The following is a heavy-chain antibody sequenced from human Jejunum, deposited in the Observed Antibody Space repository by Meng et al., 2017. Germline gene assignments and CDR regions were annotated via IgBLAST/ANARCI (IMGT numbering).Heavy chain of an antibody. V-gene: IGHV3-72*01. CDR3: ARVRSGHRGVDY. D-gene: IGHD3-3*01. CDR2: MKNKANSYII. J-gene: IGHJ4*02. CDR1: GFIFSDHY. Sequence: GESLKISCAVSGFIFSDHYMDWVRQAPGKGLEWVGRMKNKANSYIIDYAASVKGRFTISRDDSKNSLYLQMNSLKTEDTAVYYCARVRSGHRGVDYWGQGTLVTVSS.